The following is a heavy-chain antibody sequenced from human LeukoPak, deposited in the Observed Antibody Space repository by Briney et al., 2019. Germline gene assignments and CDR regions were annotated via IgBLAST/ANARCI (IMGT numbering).Heavy chain of an antibody. J-gene: IGHJ6*02. D-gene: IGHD2-2*02. CDR3: ARKDIVVVPAAISPIVYYYYYGMDV. CDR2: ISAYNGNT. CDR1: GYTFTSYG. Sequence: ASVKVSCKASGYTFTSYGISWVRQAPGQGLEWMGWISAYNGNTNYAQKLQGRVTMTTDTSTSTAYMELRSLRSVDTAVYYCARKDIVVVPAAISPIVYYYYYGMDVWGQGTTVTVPS. V-gene: IGHV1-18*01.